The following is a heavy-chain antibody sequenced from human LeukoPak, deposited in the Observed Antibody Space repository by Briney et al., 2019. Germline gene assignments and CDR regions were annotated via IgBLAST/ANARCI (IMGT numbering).Heavy chain of an antibody. V-gene: IGHV3-9*01. CDR2: ISWNSGSI. CDR1: GFTFDDYA. Sequence: PGGSLRLSCAASGFTFDDYAMHWVRQAPGKGLEWVSGISWNSGSIGYADSVKGRFTISRDNAKNSLYLQMNSLRAEDTALYYCAKDIGYSSSWYNDAFDIWGQGTMVTVSS. D-gene: IGHD6-13*01. CDR3: AKDIGYSSSWYNDAFDI. J-gene: IGHJ3*02.